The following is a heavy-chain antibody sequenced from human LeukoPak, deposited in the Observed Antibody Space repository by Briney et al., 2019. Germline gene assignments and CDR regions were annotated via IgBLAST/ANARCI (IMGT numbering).Heavy chain of an antibody. CDR2: IGGSGGST. J-gene: IGHJ4*02. CDR1: GFTVSNNY. CDR3: AKYRGFGDSYDS. D-gene: IGHD3-10*01. Sequence: PGGSLRLSCAASGFTVSNNYMNWVRQTPGKGLEWVSSIGGSGGSTYYADSVKGRSTISRDTSKNTLYLQMNSLRAEDTAVYYCAKYRGFGDSYDSWGQGTLVTVSS. V-gene: IGHV3-23*01.